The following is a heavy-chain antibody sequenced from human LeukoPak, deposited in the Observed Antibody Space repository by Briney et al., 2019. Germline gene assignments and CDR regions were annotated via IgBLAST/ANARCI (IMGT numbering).Heavy chain of an antibody. CDR3: VKDRNNRDLDSLEI. CDR1: GFTFDDYA. D-gene: IGHD1/OR15-1a*01. J-gene: IGHJ3*02. CDR2: IYWNSDTV. Sequence: GGSLRLSCAASGFTFDDYAMHWVRQVPGKGLEWVSGIYWNSDTVGYADSVKGRFTISRDNSKNSVYLQMSSLRAEDTALYHCVKDRNNRDLDSLEIWGQGTVVTVSS. V-gene: IGHV3-9*01.